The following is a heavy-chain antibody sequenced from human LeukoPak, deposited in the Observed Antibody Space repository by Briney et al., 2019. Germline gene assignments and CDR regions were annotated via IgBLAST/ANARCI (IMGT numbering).Heavy chain of an antibody. V-gene: IGHV1-2*02. Sequence: RASAKVSCKASGYTFTGYYMHWVRQAPGQGLEWMGWINPNSGGTNYAQKFQGRVTMTRDTSISTAYMELSRLRSDDTAVYYCAREGDSSSSAGYDYYYYYDMDVWGQGTTVTVSS. CDR1: GYTFTGYY. CDR3: AREGDSSSSAGYDYYYYYDMDV. CDR2: INPNSGGT. J-gene: IGHJ6*02. D-gene: IGHD6-6*01.